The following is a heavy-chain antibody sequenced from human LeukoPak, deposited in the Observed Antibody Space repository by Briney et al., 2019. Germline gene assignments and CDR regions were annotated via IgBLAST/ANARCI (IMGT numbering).Heavy chain of an antibody. CDR1: GYTFTGYY. J-gene: IGHJ4*02. V-gene: IGHV1-2*02. D-gene: IGHD5-24*01. CDR3: ARSVEMATIECDYFDY. Sequence: ASVKVSCKASGYTFTGYYMHWVRQAPGQGLEWMGWINPNSGGTNYAQKSQGRVTMTRDTSISTAYMELSRLRSDDTAVYYCARSVEMATIECDYFDYWGQGTLVTVSS. CDR2: INPNSGGT.